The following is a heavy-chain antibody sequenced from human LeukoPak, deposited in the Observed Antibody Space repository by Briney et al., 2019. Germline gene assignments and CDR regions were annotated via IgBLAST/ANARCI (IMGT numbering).Heavy chain of an antibody. CDR1: GFTFDDYA. D-gene: IGHD6-13*01. V-gene: IGHV3-9*01. CDR3: AKGLATDGNVDY. J-gene: IGHJ4*02. CDR2: ISWNSESI. Sequence: PGGSLRLSCAASGFTFDDYAMHWVRQAPGKGLEWVSGISWNSESIGYADSVKGRFTISRDNAKKSLYLQMNSLRAEDTALYFCAKGLATDGNVDYWGQGTLVTDSS.